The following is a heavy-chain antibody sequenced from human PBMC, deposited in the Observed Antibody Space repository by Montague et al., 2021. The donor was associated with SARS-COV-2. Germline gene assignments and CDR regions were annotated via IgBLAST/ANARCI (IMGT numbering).Heavy chain of an antibody. CDR2: TNYRSKWTS. D-gene: IGHD1-26*01. CDR3: VRVTGAGQAGFDV. CDR1: GDSVWSNTAA. V-gene: IGHV6-1*01. Sequence: CAISGDSVWSNTAAWNWIRQSPSGGLEWLGRTNYRSKWTSDYATSVKGRISIDPDTSKNQFFLHLRSVTPEDTAVYYCVRVTGAGQAGFDVWGQGTLVTVSS. J-gene: IGHJ4*02.